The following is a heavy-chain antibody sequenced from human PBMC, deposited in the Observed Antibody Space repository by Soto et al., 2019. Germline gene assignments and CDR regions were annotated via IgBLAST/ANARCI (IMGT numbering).Heavy chain of an antibody. V-gene: IGHV4-59*01. Sequence: QVQLQESGPGLVKPSETLSLTCTVSGGSISSYYWSWIRQPPGKGLEWIGYIYYSGSTNYNPSHKSRVTISVDTSKNQFSLKLSSVTAADTAVYYCASSSPYYDSSGYYYPYYYGMDVWGQGTTVTVSS. CDR1: GGSISSYY. CDR3: ASSSPYYDSSGYYYPYYYGMDV. J-gene: IGHJ6*02. D-gene: IGHD3-22*01. CDR2: IYYSGST.